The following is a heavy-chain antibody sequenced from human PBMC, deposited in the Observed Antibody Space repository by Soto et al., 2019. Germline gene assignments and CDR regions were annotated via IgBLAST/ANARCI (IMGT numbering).Heavy chain of an antibody. CDR2: IYYSGST. CDR3: ARLYGGYDLDY. Sequence: SETLSLTCDVSGGSISSYYWSWIRQPPGKGLEWIGYIYYSGSTNYNPSLKSRVTISVDTSKNQFSLKLSSVTAADTAVYYCARLYGGYDLDYWGQGTLVTSPQ. D-gene: IGHD5-12*01. V-gene: IGHV4-59*08. CDR1: GGSISSYY. J-gene: IGHJ4*02.